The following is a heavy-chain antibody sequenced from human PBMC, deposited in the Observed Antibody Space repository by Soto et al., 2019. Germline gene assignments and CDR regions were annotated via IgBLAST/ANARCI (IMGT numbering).Heavy chain of an antibody. CDR2: INGSGGET. J-gene: IGHJ4*02. CDR1: GFTFSSYA. V-gene: IGHV3-23*01. CDR3: AKRSRDGLNSPRDY. Sequence: VQLLESGGGLVRPGGSLRLSCVGSGFTFSSYAMNWVSQAPGKGLAWVSDINGSGGETWYADPVKGRFIISRDNSKNTLYMQMNSLRAEDTAVYYCAKRSRDGLNSPRDYWGQGALVTVSS.